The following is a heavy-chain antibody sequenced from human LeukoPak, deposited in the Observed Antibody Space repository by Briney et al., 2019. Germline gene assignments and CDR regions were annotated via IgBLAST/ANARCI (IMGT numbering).Heavy chain of an antibody. CDR2: MNPNSGAT. D-gene: IGHD7-27*01. J-gene: IGHJ4*02. CDR3: ARASWGFPPFYFDY. V-gene: IGHV1-8*01. CDR1: GYTFTSYD. Sequence: ASVKVSCKASGYTFTSYDFNWLRQATGQGPEWMGWMNPNSGATGYAQKFQGRVTMTRSASINTAYMELTNLRSEDTAVYYCARASWGFPPFYFDYWGQGTLVTVSS.